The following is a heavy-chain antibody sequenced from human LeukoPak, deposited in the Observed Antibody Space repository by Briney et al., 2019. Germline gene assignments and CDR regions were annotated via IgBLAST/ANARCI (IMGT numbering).Heavy chain of an antibody. CDR1: GYTFTSYG. V-gene: IGHV1-18*04. Sequence: ASVKVSCKASGYTFTSYGISWVQQAPGQGLEWMGWISAYNGNTNYAQKLQGRVTMTTDTSTSTAYMELRSLRSDDTAVYYCARSRELDDILTNFDYWGQGTLVTVSS. J-gene: IGHJ4*02. D-gene: IGHD3-9*01. CDR2: ISAYNGNT. CDR3: ARSRELDDILTNFDY.